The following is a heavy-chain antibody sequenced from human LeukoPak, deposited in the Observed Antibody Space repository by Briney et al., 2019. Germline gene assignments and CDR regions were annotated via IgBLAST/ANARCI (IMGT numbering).Heavy chain of an antibody. D-gene: IGHD5-24*01. CDR2: SYYSGST. CDR3: ARLSVNPDGYSLGWFDP. CDR1: GDXIISKIYY. Sequence: PSETLSLTCTVSGDXIISKIYYWGWIRHSPGKGLEWVGSSYYSGSTYYNPSVKCRVTISADTSRNQFSLSLRSVAAADTALYYCARLSVNPDGYSLGWFDPWGQGTLVAVST. J-gene: IGHJ5*02. V-gene: IGHV4-39*01.